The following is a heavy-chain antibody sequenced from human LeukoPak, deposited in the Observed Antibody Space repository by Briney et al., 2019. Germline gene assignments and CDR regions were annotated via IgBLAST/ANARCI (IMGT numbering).Heavy chain of an antibody. CDR2: IYPGDSDT. CDR1: GYSFTSYW. V-gene: IGHV5-51*01. J-gene: IGHJ6*03. D-gene: IGHD3-22*01. Sequence: GESLKISCKGSGYSFTSYWIGWVRQMPGKGLEWMGIIYPGDSDTRYSPSFQGQVTISADKSISTAYLQWSSLKASDTAMYYCARQPSDRYYDSSGYYHRHYYMDVWGKGTTVTVSS. CDR3: ARQPSDRYYDSSGYYHRHYYMDV.